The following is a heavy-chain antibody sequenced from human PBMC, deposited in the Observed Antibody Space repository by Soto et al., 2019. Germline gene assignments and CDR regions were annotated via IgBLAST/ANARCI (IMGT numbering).Heavy chain of an antibody. J-gene: IGHJ5*02. V-gene: IGHV1-3*01. D-gene: IGHD2-15*01. CDR3: ARDCRLIGVPCKAWFDR. CDR2: INAGNGNT. CDR1: GYTFTSYA. Sequence: QVRLVQSGAEVKKPGASVEVSCKASGYTFTSYAIHRVRQAPGQRLDWMGWINAGNGNTKHSQKFQGRVTITRDTSASQAYIELSSLRSEDTAVYYCARDCRLIGVPCKAWFDRRGQGTLVTVSS.